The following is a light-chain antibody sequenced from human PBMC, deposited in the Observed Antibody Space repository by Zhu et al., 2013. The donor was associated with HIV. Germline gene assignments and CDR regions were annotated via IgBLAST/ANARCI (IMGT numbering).Light chain of an antibody. J-gene: IGKJ2*04. V-gene: IGKV3-20*01. CDR3: QQYGSSPGCS. CDR1: QSVSSSY. Sequence: IVMTQSPATLSVSPGDRATLSCRASQSVSSSYLAWYQHKPGQAPRLLIYGASSRATGIPDRFSGSGSGTDLSLTISRLEPEDFAVYYCQQYGSSPGCSFGQGTKLEIK. CDR2: GAS.